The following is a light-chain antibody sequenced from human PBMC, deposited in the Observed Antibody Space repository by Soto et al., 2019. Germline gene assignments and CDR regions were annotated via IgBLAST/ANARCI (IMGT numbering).Light chain of an antibody. CDR2: DAS. Sequence: DIQMTQSPSTLSASVGDRVTITCRASQSIGSWLAWYQQKPGKAPRLLIYDASSLESGVPSRFSGSGSGTEFTLTISSLQPDDFATYYCQQYNPYTWTFGHGTKVDIK. V-gene: IGKV1-5*01. CDR1: QSIGSW. J-gene: IGKJ1*01. CDR3: QQYNPYTWT.